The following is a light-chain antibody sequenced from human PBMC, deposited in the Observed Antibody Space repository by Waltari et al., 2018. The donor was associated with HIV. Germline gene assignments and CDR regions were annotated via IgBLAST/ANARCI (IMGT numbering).Light chain of an antibody. Sequence: QYALTQPRSVSGSPGQSVTISCTGTSSDVGGTNYVSWYQRHPGKAPKLMIYDVTKRPSGVPNRFSGSKSGNTASLTISGLQAEDEADYYCYSYVGIYNVRFGGGTRLTVL. V-gene: IGLV2-11*01. J-gene: IGLJ2*01. CDR3: YSYVGIYNVR. CDR2: DVT. CDR1: SSDVGGTNY.